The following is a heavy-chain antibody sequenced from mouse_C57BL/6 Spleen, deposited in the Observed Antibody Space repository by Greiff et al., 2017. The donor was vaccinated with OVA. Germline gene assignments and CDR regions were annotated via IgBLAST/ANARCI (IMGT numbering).Heavy chain of an antibody. CDR3: ASSYGNYFDY. J-gene: IGHJ2*01. CDR2: IDPSDSYT. CDR1: GYTFTSYW. D-gene: IGHD2-1*01. V-gene: IGHV1-50*01. Sequence: VQLQQPGAELVKPGASVKLSCKASGYTFTSYWMQWVKQRPGQGLEWIGEIDPSDSYTNYNQKFKGKATLTVDTSSSTAYMQLSSLTSEDSAVYYCASSYGNYFDYWGQGTTLTVSS.